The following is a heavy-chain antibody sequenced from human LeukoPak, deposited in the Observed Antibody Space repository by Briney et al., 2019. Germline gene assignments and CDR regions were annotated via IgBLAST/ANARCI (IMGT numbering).Heavy chain of an antibody. D-gene: IGHD2-15*01. J-gene: IGHJ3*02. Sequence: SETLSLTCTVSGYSISSGYYWGWIRQPPGKGLEWIGSNYHSGSTYYNPSLKSRVTISVDTSKNQFSLKLSSVTAADTAVYYCASTNIVVVVAAVDAFDIWGQGTMVTVSS. V-gene: IGHV4-38-2*02. CDR2: NYHSGST. CDR3: ASTNIVVVVAAVDAFDI. CDR1: GYSISSGYY.